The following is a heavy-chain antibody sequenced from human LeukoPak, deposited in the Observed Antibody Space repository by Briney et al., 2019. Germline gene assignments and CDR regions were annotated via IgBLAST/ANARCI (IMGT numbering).Heavy chain of an antibody. Sequence: GASVKVSCKASGYTFTSYGISWVRQAPGQGLEWMGWISAYNGNTNYAQKLQGRVAMTTDTSTSTAYMELRSLRAEDTAVYYCARGGSEEWLLNYYYYYYMDVWGKGTTVTVSS. CDR2: ISAYNGNT. J-gene: IGHJ6*03. CDR3: ARGGSEEWLLNYYYYYYMDV. V-gene: IGHV1-18*01. CDR1: GYTFTSYG. D-gene: IGHD3-3*01.